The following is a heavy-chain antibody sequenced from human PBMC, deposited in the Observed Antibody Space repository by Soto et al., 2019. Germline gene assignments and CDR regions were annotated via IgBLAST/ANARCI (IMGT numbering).Heavy chain of an antibody. CDR3: VKDLYCGGDCYMDWFDP. CDR1: GFTFRSDA. CDR2: ISGSGGST. Sequence: PGGSLRLSCAASGFTFRSDAMSWVRQAPGKGLEWVSAISGSGGSTYYADSVKGRFTISRDNSKNTLYLQMSSLRAEDTAVYYCVKDLYCGGDCYMDWFDPWGQGTLVTVSS. V-gene: IGHV3-23*01. D-gene: IGHD2-21*02. J-gene: IGHJ5*02.